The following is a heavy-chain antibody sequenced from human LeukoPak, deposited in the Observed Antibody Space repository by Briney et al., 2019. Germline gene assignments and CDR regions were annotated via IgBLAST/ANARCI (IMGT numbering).Heavy chain of an antibody. CDR3: ARDSTPTYYSGTYYFEY. CDR2: INPSGGST. J-gene: IGHJ4*02. CDR1: GYTFASYY. Sequence: ASVKVSCKASGYTFASYYMHWVRQAPGQGLEWMGIINPSGGSTTYAQKFQGGVTMTRDTSTSTVYVELSSLRSEDTAVYYCARDSTPTYYSGTYYFEYWGQGTLVTVSS. D-gene: IGHD1-26*01. V-gene: IGHV1-46*01.